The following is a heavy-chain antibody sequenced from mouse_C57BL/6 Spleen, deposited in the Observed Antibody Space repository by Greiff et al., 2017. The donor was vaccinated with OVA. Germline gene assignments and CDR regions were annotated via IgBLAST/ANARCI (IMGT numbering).Heavy chain of an antibody. D-gene: IGHD1-1*01. Sequence: VKLMESGAELVRPGASVTLSCKASGYTFTDYEMHWVKQTPVHGLEWIGAIDPETGGTAYNQKFKGKAILTADKSSSTAYMELRSLTSEDSAVYYCTRGGYYGSSYWYFDVWGTGTTVTVSS. V-gene: IGHV1-15*01. CDR2: IDPETGGT. CDR3: TRGGYYGSSYWYFDV. CDR1: GYTFTDYE. J-gene: IGHJ1*03.